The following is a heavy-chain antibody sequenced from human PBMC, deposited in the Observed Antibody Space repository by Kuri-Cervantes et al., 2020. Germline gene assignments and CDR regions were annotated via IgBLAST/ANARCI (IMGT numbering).Heavy chain of an antibody. CDR3: ARGGYGSGNYLDS. D-gene: IGHD3-10*01. CDR1: GGAFNNYA. V-gene: IGHV1-69*10. CDR2: VIPFLGTT. Sequence: SVKVSCKVSGGAFNNYAITWVRRAPGQGLEWVGGVIPFLGTTNHAQKFQGRVTMTTDTSTDTGYMELRSLRSDDTAVYYCARGGYGSGNYLDSWGQGTLVTVSS. J-gene: IGHJ4*02.